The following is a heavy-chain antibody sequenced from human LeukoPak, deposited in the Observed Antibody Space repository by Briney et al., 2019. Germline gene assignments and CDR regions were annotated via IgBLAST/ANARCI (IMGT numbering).Heavy chain of an antibody. CDR3: ARAQKGGTTYGWFDN. D-gene: IGHD3-10*01. CDR1: GGSISSYY. Sequence: SETLSLTCTVSGGSISSYYWSWIRQSPGKGLEWIGYINYSGSTNYSPSLKSRATISVDTSKNQFSLKLSSVTAADTAVYYCARAQKGGTTYGWFDNWGQGTLVTVSS. V-gene: IGHV4-59*01. CDR2: INYSGST. J-gene: IGHJ4*02.